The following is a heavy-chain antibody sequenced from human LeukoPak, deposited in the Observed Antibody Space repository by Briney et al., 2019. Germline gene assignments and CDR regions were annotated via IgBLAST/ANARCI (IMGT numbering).Heavy chain of an antibody. CDR3: AGTYYDFWSGYFNYYYYMDV. V-gene: IGHV4-4*07. Sequence: PSETLSLTCTVSGGSINNYYWSWIRQPAGKGLEWIGRIFSRGSTNYNPSLESRVTMSVDTSKNQFSLKLSSVTAADTAVYYCAGTYYDFWSGYFNYYYYMDVWGKGTTVTVSS. J-gene: IGHJ6*03. CDR1: GGSINNYY. CDR2: IFSRGST. D-gene: IGHD3-3*01.